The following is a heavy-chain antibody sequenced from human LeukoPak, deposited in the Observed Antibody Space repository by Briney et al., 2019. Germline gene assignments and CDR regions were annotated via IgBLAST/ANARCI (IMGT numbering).Heavy chain of an antibody. Sequence: PSETLSLTCAVSGGSVNSSNWWSWVRQPPGKGLEWIGEIYHSGSTNYNPSLKSRVTISVDTSKNQFSLKLSSVTAADTAVYYCARGKVQTTTSWGQGTLVTVSS. CDR2: IYHSGST. J-gene: IGHJ4*02. CDR1: GGSVNSSNW. V-gene: IGHV4-4*02. D-gene: IGHD1-1*01. CDR3: ARGKVQTTTS.